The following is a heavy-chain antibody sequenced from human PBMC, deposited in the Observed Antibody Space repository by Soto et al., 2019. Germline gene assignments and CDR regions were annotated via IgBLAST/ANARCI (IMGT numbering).Heavy chain of an antibody. CDR3: ARRVVVLTSDWFDP. J-gene: IGHJ5*02. V-gene: IGHV1-18*01. CDR2: ISVYNGNT. CDR1: GYTFVNYD. D-gene: IGHD2-15*01. Sequence: QVQLVQSGAEVKKPGASVKVSCKASGYTFVNYDISWVRQAPGQGLEWMGWISVYNGNTNYAQKVQGRVTMTTDTSTSTAYTELRSLRSDDTAVYYCARRVVVLTSDWFDPWGQGTLVTVSS.